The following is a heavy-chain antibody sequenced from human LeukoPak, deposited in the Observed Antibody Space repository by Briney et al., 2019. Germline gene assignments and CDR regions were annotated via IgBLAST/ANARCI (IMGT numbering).Heavy chain of an antibody. J-gene: IGHJ3*01. V-gene: IGHV3-66*02. Sequence: GGSLTLSCAVSGSTVKRNYMSWARQAPGKGLEWVSVIYSGGDTYYEDSVKGRFTISRDNSKKPVYLQMNNLRPEDTAVYYCARLDDSNSRRPENDASDVWGQGTTVTVSS. CDR3: ARLDDSNSRRPENDASDV. D-gene: IGHD3-22*01. CDR1: GSTVKRNY. CDR2: IYSGGDT.